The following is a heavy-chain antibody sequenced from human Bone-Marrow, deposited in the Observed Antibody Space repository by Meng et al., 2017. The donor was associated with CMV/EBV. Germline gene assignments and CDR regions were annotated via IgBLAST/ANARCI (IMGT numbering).Heavy chain of an antibody. CDR3: ARDGTYCSSTSCHNWFDP. J-gene: IGHJ5*02. CDR1: GYTFTSYG. CDR2: ISAYNGNT. D-gene: IGHD2-2*01. Sequence: ASVKVSCKASGYTFTSYGISWVRQAPGQGLEWMGWISAYNGNTNYAQKLQGRVTMTTDTSTSTAYMELRSLRSDDTAVYYCARDGTYCSSTSCHNWFDPWGQGNLVNVAS. V-gene: IGHV1-18*01.